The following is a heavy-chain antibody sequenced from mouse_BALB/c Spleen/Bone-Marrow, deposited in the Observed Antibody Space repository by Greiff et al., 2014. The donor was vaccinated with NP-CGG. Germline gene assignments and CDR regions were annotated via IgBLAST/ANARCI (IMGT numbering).Heavy chain of an antibody. V-gene: IGHV14-3*02. CDR3: AAYYYGSSQFAY. D-gene: IGHD1-1*01. CDR1: GFNIKDTY. CDR2: TDPANGNT. J-gene: IGHJ3*01. Sequence: EVQLQESGAELVKPGASVKLSCTASGFNIKDTYMHWVKQRPEQGLEWIGRTDPANGNTKYDPKFQGKAPLTADTSSNTAYQQLSSLTSEDTAVYYCAAYYYGSSQFAYWGQGTLVTVSA.